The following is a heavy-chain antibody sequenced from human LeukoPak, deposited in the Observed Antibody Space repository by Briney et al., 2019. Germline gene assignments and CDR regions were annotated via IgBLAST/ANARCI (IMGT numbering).Heavy chain of an antibody. J-gene: IGHJ4*02. CDR3: ARVPPRNYYDSSGPADY. CDR1: GFTFSSYE. V-gene: IGHV3-48*03. D-gene: IGHD3-22*01. Sequence: GGSLRLSCAASGFTFSSYEMNWVRQAPGKGLEWVSYISSSGSTIYYADSVKGRFTISRDNAKNSLYLQMNSLRAEDTAVYYCARVPPRNYYDSSGPADYWGQGTLVTVSS. CDR2: ISSSGSTI.